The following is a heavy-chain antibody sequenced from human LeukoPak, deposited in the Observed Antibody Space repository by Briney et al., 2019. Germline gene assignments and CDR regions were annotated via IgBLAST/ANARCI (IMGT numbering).Heavy chain of an antibody. V-gene: IGHV1-8*03. Sequence: ASVKVSCKASGYSFTSYDINWVRQATGQGLEWMGWMNPNSGNTGYAQKFQGRVTITRNTSISTAYMELSSLRSEDTAVYYCARSMVAKGYFDYWGQGTLVTVSS. D-gene: IGHD5-12*01. CDR1: GYSFTSYD. CDR2: MNPNSGNT. CDR3: ARSMVAKGYFDY. J-gene: IGHJ4*02.